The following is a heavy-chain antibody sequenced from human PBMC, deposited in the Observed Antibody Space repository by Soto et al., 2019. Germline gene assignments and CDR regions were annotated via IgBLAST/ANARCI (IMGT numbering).Heavy chain of an antibody. CDR2: IYSGGST. Sequence: PGGSLRLSCAASGFAVSSNYMSRVRQAPGKGLEWVSVIYSGGSTYYADSVKGRFTISGDNSKNTLYLQMNSLRAEDTAVYFCARDSERAYFDYWGQGTLVNVSS. D-gene: IGHD1-1*01. J-gene: IGHJ4*02. CDR1: GFAVSSNY. CDR3: ARDSERAYFDY. V-gene: IGHV3-53*01.